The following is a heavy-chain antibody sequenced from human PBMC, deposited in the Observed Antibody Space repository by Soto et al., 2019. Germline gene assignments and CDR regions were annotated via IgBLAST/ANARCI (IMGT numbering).Heavy chain of an antibody. CDR2: VSGGGEVT. D-gene: IGHD6-6*01. V-gene: IGHV3-23*01. CDR3: TIRAYSSSSYVDC. J-gene: IGHJ4*02. Sequence: GSLRLSCGASGFTFSNYGMYWVRQAPGKGLEWVSGVSGGGEVTFYTDSVKGRFTISRDNSKNMLYLQRNSLSAEDTSVYYCTIRAYSSSSYVDCWGRGTLVTVSS. CDR1: GFTFSNYG.